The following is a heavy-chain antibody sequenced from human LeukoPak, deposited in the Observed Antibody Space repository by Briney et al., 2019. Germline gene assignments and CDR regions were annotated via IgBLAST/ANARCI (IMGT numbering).Heavy chain of an antibody. V-gene: IGHV3-48*03. CDR2: ISSSGSTI. Sequence: PGGSLRLSCAASGFTFSSYEMNWVRQAPGKGLEWVSYISSSGSTIYYADSVKGRFTIYRDNAKNSLYLQMNSLRAEDTAVYYCAELGITMIRGVWGKGTTVTISS. D-gene: IGHD3-22*01. CDR1: GFTFSSYE. J-gene: IGHJ6*04. CDR3: AELGITMIRGV.